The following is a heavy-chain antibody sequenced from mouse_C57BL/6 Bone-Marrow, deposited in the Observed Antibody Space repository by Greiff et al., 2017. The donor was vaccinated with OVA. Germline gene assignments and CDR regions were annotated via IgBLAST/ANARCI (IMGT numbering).Heavy chain of an antibody. J-gene: IGHJ1*03. CDR1: GYSITSDY. Sequence: EVQLQESGPGLAKPSQTLSLTCSVTGYSITSDYWNWIRKFPGNKLEYMGYISYSGSTYYNPSLKSRIYITRDTSKNQYYLQLNSVTTEDTATYYCARVHYYYGSSFYWYFDVWGTGTTVTVSS. V-gene: IGHV3-8*01. CDR2: ISYSGST. CDR3: ARVHYYYGSSFYWYFDV. D-gene: IGHD1-1*01.